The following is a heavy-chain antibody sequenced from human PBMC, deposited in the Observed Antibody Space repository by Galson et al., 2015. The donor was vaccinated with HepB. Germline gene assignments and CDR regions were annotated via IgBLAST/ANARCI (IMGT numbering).Heavy chain of an antibody. V-gene: IGHV3-11*01. CDR1: GITFSDYY. CDR3: ARATLRWFDP. Sequence: SLRLSCAASGITFSDYYMSWIRQAPGKGLEWISYISSSGSTKSYADSVKGRFTISRDNANNSLYLQMNSLRAEDTAVYYCARATLRWFDPWGQGTLVTVSS. D-gene: IGHD2/OR15-2a*01. CDR2: ISSSGSTK. J-gene: IGHJ5*02.